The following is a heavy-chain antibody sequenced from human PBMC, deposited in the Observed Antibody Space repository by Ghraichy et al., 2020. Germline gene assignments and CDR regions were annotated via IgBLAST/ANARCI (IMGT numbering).Heavy chain of an antibody. J-gene: IGHJ4*02. Sequence: GGSLRLSCAASRFTFSDSWMNWVRQAPGKGLEWVASINPDGTRIYYMASVRGRFTISRDNAKNSLYLKMNSLRAEDTAMYYCARDVAYSAFDYWGQGTLVTVSS. CDR3: ARDVAYSAFDY. V-gene: IGHV3-7*03. D-gene: IGHD5-18*01. CDR2: INPDGTRI. CDR1: RFTFSDSW.